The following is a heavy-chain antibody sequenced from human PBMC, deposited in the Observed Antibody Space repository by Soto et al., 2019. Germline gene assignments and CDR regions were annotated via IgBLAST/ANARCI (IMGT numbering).Heavy chain of an antibody. CDR3: AREDRDRETGLVPAAIDGMDV. J-gene: IGHJ6*02. V-gene: IGHV1-69*13. CDR1: GGTFSSYA. Sequence: SVKVSCKTSGGTFSSYAISWVRQAPGQGLEWMGGIVPIVDTSTYAQKFQGRVTITADESTSTAYMEVRSLRSDDTAVYYCAREDRDRETGLVPAAIDGMDVWGQRTTVTVSS. CDR2: IVPIVDTS. D-gene: IGHD2-2*01.